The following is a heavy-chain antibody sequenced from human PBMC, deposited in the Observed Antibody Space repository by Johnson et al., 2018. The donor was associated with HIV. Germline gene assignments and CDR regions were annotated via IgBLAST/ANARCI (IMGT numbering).Heavy chain of an antibody. J-gene: IGHJ3*02. V-gene: IGHV3-30*04. CDR1: GFTFSSYA. CDR3: AKTYSGSNRDAFDI. CDR2: ISYVGSNK. Sequence: QMQLVESGGGVVQPGRSLRLSCAASGFTFSSYAMHWVRQAPGKGLEWVAVISYVGSNKYYADSVKGRFTISRDNSKNTLYLQMNSLRAEDTAVYYCAKTYSGSNRDAFDIWGQGTMVTVSS. D-gene: IGHD1-26*01.